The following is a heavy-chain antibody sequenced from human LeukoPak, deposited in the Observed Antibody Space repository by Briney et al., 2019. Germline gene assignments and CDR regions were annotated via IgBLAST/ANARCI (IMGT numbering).Heavy chain of an antibody. J-gene: IGHJ6*02. Sequence: SETLSLTCAVYGGSFSGYYWSWTRQPPGKGLEWIGEINHSGSTNYNPSLKSRVTISVDTSKNQFSLKLNSVTAADTAVYYCAREDPRTKVPEGMDVWGQGTTVTVS. D-gene: IGHD4/OR15-4a*01. CDR3: AREDPRTKVPEGMDV. V-gene: IGHV4-34*01. CDR1: GGSFSGYY. CDR2: INHSGST.